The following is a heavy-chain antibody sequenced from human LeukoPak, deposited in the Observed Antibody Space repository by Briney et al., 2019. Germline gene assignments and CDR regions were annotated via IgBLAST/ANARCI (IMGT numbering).Heavy chain of an antibody. CDR3: ARDFTGESGYSGY. Sequence: GGSLRLFCAASGFTFSRYTMIWVRRAPGKGLEGVSSISPTGRSTWHADSVKGRFTISRDNAKDSLYLQMNSLRAEDTAMYFCARDFTGESGYSGYWGQGTLVTVSS. J-gene: IGHJ4*02. CDR2: ISPTGRST. V-gene: IGHV3-21*06. CDR1: GFTFSRYT. D-gene: IGHD3-22*01.